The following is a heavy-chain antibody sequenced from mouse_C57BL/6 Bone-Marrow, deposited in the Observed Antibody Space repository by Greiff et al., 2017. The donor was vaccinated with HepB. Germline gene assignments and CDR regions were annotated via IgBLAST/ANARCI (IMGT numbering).Heavy chain of an antibody. J-gene: IGHJ1*03. V-gene: IGHV2-9-1*01. CDR2: IWTGGGT. D-gene: IGHD1-1*01. CDR1: GFSLTSYA. CDR3: ARLCYYGSSYPYWYFDV. Sequence: QVQLQQSGPGLVAPSQSLSITCTVSGFSLTSYAISWVRQPPGKGLEWLGVIWTGGGTNYNSALKSRLSISKDNSKSQVFLKMNSLQTDDTARYYCARLCYYGSSYPYWYFDVWGTGTTVTVSS.